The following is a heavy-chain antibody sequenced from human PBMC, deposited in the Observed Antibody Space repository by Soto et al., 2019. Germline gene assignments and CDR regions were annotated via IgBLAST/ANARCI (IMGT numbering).Heavy chain of an antibody. J-gene: IGHJ6*02. Sequence: PGGSLRLSCAASGFTFSSYAMSWVRQAPGKGLEWVSGISGSGDSTYYADSVKGRFTISRDNSKNTLYLQMNSLRAEDTAVYYCARDSIYCGGDCYSFYYYYGMDVWGQGTTVTVSS. V-gene: IGHV3-23*01. CDR2: ISGSGDST. CDR1: GFTFSSYA. CDR3: ARDSIYCGGDCYSFYYYYGMDV. D-gene: IGHD2-21*02.